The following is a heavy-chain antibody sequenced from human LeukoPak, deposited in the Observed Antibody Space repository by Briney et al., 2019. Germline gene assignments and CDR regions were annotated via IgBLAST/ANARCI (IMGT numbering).Heavy chain of an antibody. CDR1: GFTFSSYA. CDR2: ISGSGGST. J-gene: IGHJ4*02. CDR3: ARDTVGYFDWSPFDY. V-gene: IGHV3-23*01. D-gene: IGHD3-9*01. Sequence: PGGSLRLSCAASGFTFSSYAMSWVRQAPGKGLEWVSAISGSGGSTYYADSVKGRFTISRDNSKNTLYLQMNSLRAEDTAVYYCARDTVGYFDWSPFDYWGQGTLVTVSS.